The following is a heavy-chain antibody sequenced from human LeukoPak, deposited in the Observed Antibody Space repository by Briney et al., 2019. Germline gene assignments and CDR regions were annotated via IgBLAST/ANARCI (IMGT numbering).Heavy chain of an antibody. CDR1: GGTFSSYA. J-gene: IGHJ4*02. CDR2: IIPIFGTA. Sequence: GASVKVSCKASGGTFSSYAISWVRQAPGQGLEWMGRIIPIFGTANYAQKFQGRATITTDESTSTAYMELSSLRSEDTAVYYCTAVIGYDSSGYYYFDYWGQGTLVTVSS. CDR3: TAVIGYDSSGYYYFDY. D-gene: IGHD3-22*01. V-gene: IGHV1-69*05.